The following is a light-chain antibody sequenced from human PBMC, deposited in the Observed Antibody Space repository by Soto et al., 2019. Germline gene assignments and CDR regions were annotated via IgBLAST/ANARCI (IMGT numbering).Light chain of an antibody. Sequence: QSALTQSPSASGSPGQSVTISCTGTSSDIGGYNSVSWYQQHPGKAPKVMIYDVTKRPSGVPDRFSGSKSGNTASLTVSALQAEDEADYSCSSFTDGNSSVFGNGTKVTVL. J-gene: IGLJ1*01. V-gene: IGLV2-8*01. CDR3: SSFTDGNSSV. CDR2: DVT. CDR1: SSDIGGYNS.